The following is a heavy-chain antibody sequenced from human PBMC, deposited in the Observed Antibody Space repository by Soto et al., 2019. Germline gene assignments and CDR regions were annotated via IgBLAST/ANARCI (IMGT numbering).Heavy chain of an antibody. Sequence: SETVSLTCAVSGGAIRSGCYFWRLMRQPPVEGLEWIGYIYHSGSTYYNPSLKSRVSISVDRSKNQFSLKLSSVTAADTAVYYCARVRGPYCFGDCYPPTPNWFDPWGQGTLVIVS. V-gene: IGHV4-30-2*01. CDR3: ARVRGPYCFGDCYPPTPNWFDP. D-gene: IGHD2-21*02. CDR2: IYHSGST. J-gene: IGHJ5*02. CDR1: GGAIRSGCYF.